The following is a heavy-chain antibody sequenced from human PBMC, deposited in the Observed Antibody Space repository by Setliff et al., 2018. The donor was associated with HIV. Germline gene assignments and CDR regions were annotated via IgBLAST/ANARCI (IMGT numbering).Heavy chain of an antibody. J-gene: IGHJ5*02. Sequence: SETLSLTCSVSGDSISSGSYYWSWIRLPAGKGLEWIGQIHTTGSTNYNPSLKSRVTISMDTSKNQFSLNLNSVTATDTAVYYCAKRTFGSGRLDPWGQGTLVAVSS. CDR1: GDSISSGSYY. V-gene: IGHV4-61*09. D-gene: IGHD3-16*01. CDR2: IHTTGST. CDR3: AKRTFGSGRLDP.